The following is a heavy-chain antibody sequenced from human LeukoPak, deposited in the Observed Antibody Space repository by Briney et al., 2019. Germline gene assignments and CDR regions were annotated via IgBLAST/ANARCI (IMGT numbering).Heavy chain of an antibody. CDR2: ISAYNGNT. CDR3: ARVGYYDSSGYAEYFQH. D-gene: IGHD3-22*01. J-gene: IGHJ1*01. V-gene: IGHV1-18*01. CDR1: GYTFTSYG. Sequence: ASVKVSCKASGYTFTSYGISWVRQAPGQGLEWMGWISAYNGNTNYAQKLQGRVTMTTDTSTSTAYMELRSLRSDDTAVYYCARVGYYDSSGYAEYFQHWGQGTLVTVSS.